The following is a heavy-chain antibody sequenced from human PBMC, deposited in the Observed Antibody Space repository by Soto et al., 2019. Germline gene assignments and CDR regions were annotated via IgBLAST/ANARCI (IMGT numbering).Heavy chain of an antibody. J-gene: IGHJ4*02. D-gene: IGHD1-1*01. Sequence: QVQLQESGPGLVKPSETLSLTCTVSGGSISNYYWSWIRQPPGKGLEWIGYIYYSGSTNYNPSLKSRVTISVDTSKNQFSLKMSSVTAADTAVYYCARLATRYYFDYWGQGTLVTVSS. V-gene: IGHV4-59*01. CDR3: ARLATRYYFDY. CDR2: IYYSGST. CDR1: GGSISNYY.